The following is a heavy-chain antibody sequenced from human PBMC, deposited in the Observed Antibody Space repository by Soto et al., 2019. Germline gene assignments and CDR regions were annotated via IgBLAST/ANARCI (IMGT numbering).Heavy chain of an antibody. Sequence: SPAKLCSKGSEGTLNNYVINCLRQTPGQGLEWMAGIIPIFGTANYAQKFQGRVTITADKSTSPAYMELNSLRSEDTAVYYCAGRCDGTNCLGDFDYWGQGTLVTVSS. V-gene: IGHV1-69*06. D-gene: IGHD2-2*01. CDR3: AGRCDGTNCLGDFDY. CDR2: IIPIFGTA. CDR1: EGTLNNYV. J-gene: IGHJ4*02.